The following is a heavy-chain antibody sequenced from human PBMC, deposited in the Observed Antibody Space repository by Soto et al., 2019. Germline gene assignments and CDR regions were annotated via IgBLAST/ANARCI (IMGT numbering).Heavy chain of an antibody. Sequence: GSLRLSCAASGFTFSGSAMHWVRQASGKGLEWVGRIRSKANSYATAYAASVKGRFTISRDDSKNTAYLQMNSLKTEDTAVYYCTAVAQQLEYYYYXMDGWGQGTTVTVSS. D-gene: IGHD6-13*01. V-gene: IGHV3-73*01. CDR3: TAVAQQLEYYYYXMDG. CDR2: IRSKANSYAT. J-gene: IGHJ6*02. CDR1: GFTFSGSA.